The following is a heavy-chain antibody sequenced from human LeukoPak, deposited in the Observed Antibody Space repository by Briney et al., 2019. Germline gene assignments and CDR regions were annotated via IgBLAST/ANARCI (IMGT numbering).Heavy chain of an antibody. CDR3: ARDDYYYDRSGYYFFDY. CDR1: GYTFTSYG. D-gene: IGHD3-22*01. CDR2: ISAYNGNT. J-gene: IGHJ4*02. V-gene: IGHV1-18*01. Sequence: GASVKVSCKASGYTFTSYGISWVRQAPGQGLEWMGWISAYNGNTNYAQKLQGRVTMTTDTSTSTAYMELRSLRSDDTAVYYCARDDYYYDRSGYYFFDYWGQGTLVTVSS.